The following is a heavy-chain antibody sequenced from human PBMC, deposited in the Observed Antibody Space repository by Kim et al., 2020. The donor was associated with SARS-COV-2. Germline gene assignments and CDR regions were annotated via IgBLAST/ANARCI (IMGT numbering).Heavy chain of an antibody. D-gene: IGHD3-3*01. Sequence: GGSLRLSCAASGFTFSSYAMSWVRQAPGKGLEWVSAISGSGGSTYYADSVKGRFTISRDNSKNTLYLQMNSLRAEDTAVYYCAKDRRLFSGIPPTGGMDGWGQGTTVTVSS. CDR2: ISGSGGST. V-gene: IGHV3-23*01. CDR1: GFTFSSYA. J-gene: IGHJ6*02. CDR3: AKDRRLFSGIPPTGGMDG.